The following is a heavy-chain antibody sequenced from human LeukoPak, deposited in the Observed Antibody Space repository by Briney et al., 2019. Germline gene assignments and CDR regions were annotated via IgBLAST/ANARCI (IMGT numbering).Heavy chain of an antibody. CDR1: GYSFTTYG. D-gene: IGHD6-6*01. V-gene: IGHV1-18*01. CDR2: ISAYNGNT. CDR3: ARDSVAVRPGWFDP. Sequence: GTSVKVSCKASGYSFTTYGVNWVRQAPGQGLEWMGWISAYNGNTKYSQKLQGRVTMTTDTSTSTAYMELSSLRSDDTAVYYCARDSVAVRPGWFDPWGQGTLVTVSS. J-gene: IGHJ5*02.